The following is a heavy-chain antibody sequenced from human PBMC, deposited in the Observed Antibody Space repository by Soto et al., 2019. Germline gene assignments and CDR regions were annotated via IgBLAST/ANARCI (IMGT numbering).Heavy chain of an antibody. J-gene: IGHJ4*02. CDR2: ISAYNGNT. D-gene: IGHD3-16*02. CDR3: ASGKYDYNWGSYRPWDY. CDR1: GYTFTSYG. Sequence: QVQLEQSGAEVKKPGASVKVSCKASGYTFTSYGISWVRQAPGQGLEGMGWISAYNGNTNYAQKLQGRVTMTPDTSTSTADMELRSLRSDDTAVYYCASGKYDYNWGSYRPWDYWGQGTLVTVSS. V-gene: IGHV1-18*01.